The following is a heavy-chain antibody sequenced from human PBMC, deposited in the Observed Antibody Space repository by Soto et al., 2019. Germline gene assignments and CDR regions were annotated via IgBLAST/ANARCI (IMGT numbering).Heavy chain of an antibody. Sequence: QVQLVQSGAEVKKPGASVKVSCQASGYTFTNYAISWVRQAPGQGLDCMGWISASTRNTDQAQNFQCRVTMTIDTSTNTANMELRSLRSDDTAVYYCARCYCSVGSCYACWHFDLWGRGTLVTVSS. J-gene: IGHJ2*01. CDR3: ARCYCSVGSCYACWHFDL. D-gene: IGHD2-15*01. CDR2: ISASTRNT. CDR1: GYTFTNYA. V-gene: IGHV1-18*01.